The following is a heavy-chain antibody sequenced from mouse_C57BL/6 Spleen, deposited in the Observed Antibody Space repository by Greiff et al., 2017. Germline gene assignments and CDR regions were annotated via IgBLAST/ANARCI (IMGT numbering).Heavy chain of an antibody. CDR2: ISDGGSYT. J-gene: IGHJ2*01. D-gene: IGHD2-5*01. V-gene: IGHV5-4*01. CDR3: ARALYSNHVGYYYVDY. Sequence: EVQGVESGGGLVKPGGSLKLSCAASGFTFSSYAMSWVRQTPEKRLEWVATISDGGSYTYYPANVKGRFTISRDNAKNNLYLQMSHLKSEDTAMYYCARALYSNHVGYYYVDYWGQGTTLTVSS. CDR1: GFTFSSYA.